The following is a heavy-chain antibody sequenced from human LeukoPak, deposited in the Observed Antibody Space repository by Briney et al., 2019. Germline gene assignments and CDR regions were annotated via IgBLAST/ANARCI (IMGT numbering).Heavy chain of an antibody. Sequence: SETLSLTCTVSGGSISSSSYYWGWIRQPPGKGLEWIGSIYYSGSTYYNPSLKSRVTISVDTSKSQFSLKLSSVTAADTAVYYCARDGGRWIQLYYFDYWGQGTLVTVSS. CDR3: ARDGGRWIQLYYFDY. V-gene: IGHV4-39*07. CDR1: GGSISSSSYY. D-gene: IGHD5-18*01. CDR2: IYYSGST. J-gene: IGHJ4*02.